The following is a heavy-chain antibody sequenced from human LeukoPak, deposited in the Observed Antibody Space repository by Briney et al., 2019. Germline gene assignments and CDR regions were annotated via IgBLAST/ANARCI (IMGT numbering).Heavy chain of an antibody. Sequence: SETLSLTCTVSGGSISSSSYYWGWIRQPPGKGLEWIGSIYYSGSTYYNPSLKSRVTISVDTPKNQFSLKLSSVTAADTAVYYCARDKSYYYDSSGYYPNWFDPWGQGTLVTVSS. CDR2: IYYSGST. D-gene: IGHD3-22*01. CDR3: ARDKSYYYDSSGYYPNWFDP. CDR1: GGSISSSSYY. J-gene: IGHJ5*02. V-gene: IGHV4-39*07.